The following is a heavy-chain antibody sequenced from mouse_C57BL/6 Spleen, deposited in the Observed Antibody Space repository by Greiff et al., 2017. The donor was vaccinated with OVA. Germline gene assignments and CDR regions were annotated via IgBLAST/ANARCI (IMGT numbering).Heavy chain of an antibody. CDR2: INPGSGGT. D-gene: IGHD1-1*01. J-gene: IGHJ4*01. CDR1: GYAFTNYL. V-gene: IGHV1-54*01. CDR3: ARWYYYGGMDD. Sequence: VQLQQSGAELVRPGTSVTVSCKASGYAFTNYLIEWVKQRPGQGLEWIGVINPGSGGTNYNEKFKGKATLTADQSSSTAYMQLSSLTSEDAAVYFCARWYYYGGMDDWGQGTSVTVSS.